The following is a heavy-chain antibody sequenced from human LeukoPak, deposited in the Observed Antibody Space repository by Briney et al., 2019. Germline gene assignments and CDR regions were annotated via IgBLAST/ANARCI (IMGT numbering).Heavy chain of an antibody. CDR3: ARVTYSSSSMSVDGFDM. J-gene: IGHJ3*02. CDR2: FDPEDGET. CDR1: GYTLTELS. Sequence: ASVKVSCKVSGYTLTELSMHWVRQAPGKGLEWMGGFDPEDGETIYAQKFQGRVTMTEDTSTDTAYMELSSLRSEDTAVFYCARVTYSSSSMSVDGFDMWGQGTMVTVS. D-gene: IGHD6-6*01. V-gene: IGHV1-24*01.